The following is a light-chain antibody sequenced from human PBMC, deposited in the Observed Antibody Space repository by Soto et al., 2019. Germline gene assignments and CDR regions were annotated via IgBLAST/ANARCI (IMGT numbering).Light chain of an antibody. CDR2: EVS. Sequence: SVLTQPPPPSGAPGQSVTISCTGTNSDVFAYNYVSWYQQLPGKAPKLIIYEVSKRPSGVPDRFSGSKSGNTASLTVSGLQAEDESDYYCTSYAGTYSFFYVFGTGTKVTVL. CDR1: NSDVFAYNY. CDR3: TSYAGTYSFFYV. J-gene: IGLJ1*01. V-gene: IGLV2-8*01.